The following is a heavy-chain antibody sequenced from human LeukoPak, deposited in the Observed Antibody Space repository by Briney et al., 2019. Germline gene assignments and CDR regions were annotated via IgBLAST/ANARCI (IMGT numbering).Heavy chain of an antibody. Sequence: SVKVSCKASGGTFSSYAISWVRQAPGQGLEWMGGIIPIFGTANYAQKFQGRVTITADESTSTAYMELSSLRSEDTAVYYCASGGGVVVPAAYAFDIWGQGTMVTVSS. CDR3: ASGGGVVVPAAYAFDI. CDR2: IIPIFGTA. CDR1: GGTFSSYA. D-gene: IGHD2-2*01. V-gene: IGHV1-69*13. J-gene: IGHJ3*02.